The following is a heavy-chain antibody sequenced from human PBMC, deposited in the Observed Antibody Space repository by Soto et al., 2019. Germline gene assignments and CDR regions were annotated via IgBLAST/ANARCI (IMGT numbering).Heavy chain of an antibody. CDR3: VRPGLTVPGTRYFDH. CDR2: IGSDGTAI. Sequence: GGSLRLSCAASGFTFNSYAMSWVRQAPGKGLEWVSAIGSDGTAIQYADTVKGRFTISKDNSNDMLYLQMNSLRAEDSAVFYCVRPGLTVPGTRYFDHWGQGALVTVSS. J-gene: IGHJ4*02. CDR1: GFTFNSYA. D-gene: IGHD6-19*01. V-gene: IGHV3-23*05.